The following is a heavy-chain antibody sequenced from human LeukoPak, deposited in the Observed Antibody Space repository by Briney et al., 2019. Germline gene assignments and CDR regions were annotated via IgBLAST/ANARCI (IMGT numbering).Heavy chain of an antibody. CDR2: ISYDGSNK. V-gene: IGHV3-30*18. D-gene: IGHD3-3*01. CDR3: AKTWSGYDFWRGTFNWFDP. J-gene: IGHJ5*02. CDR1: GFTFSSYG. Sequence: GGSLRLSCAASGFTFSSYGMHWVRQAPGKGLEWVAVISYDGSNKYYADSVKGRFTISRDNSKNTLYLQMNSLRAEDTAVYYCAKTWSGYDFWRGTFNWFDPWGQGTLVTVSS.